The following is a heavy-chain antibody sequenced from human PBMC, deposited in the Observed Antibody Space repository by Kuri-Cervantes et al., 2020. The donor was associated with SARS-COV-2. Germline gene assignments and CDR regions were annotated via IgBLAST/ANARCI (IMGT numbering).Heavy chain of an antibody. V-gene: IGHV1-18*01. J-gene: IGHJ4*02. CDR2: ISAYNGNT. CDR1: GYTFISYG. Sequence: AAVQESCKASGYTFISYGISWVRQAPGQGLEWMGWISAYNGNTNYAQKLQGRVTMTTDTSTSIAYMELSRLRSDDTAVYYCARDGTVYQLLYTPDVWGQGTLVTVSS. D-gene: IGHD2-2*02. CDR3: ARDGTVYQLLYTPDV.